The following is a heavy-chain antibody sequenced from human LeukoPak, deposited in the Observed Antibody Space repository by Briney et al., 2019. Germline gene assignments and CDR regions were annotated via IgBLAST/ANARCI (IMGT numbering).Heavy chain of an antibody. Sequence: GGSLRLSCAASGFTFSSYEMNWVRQAPGKGLEWVSYISSSGSTIYYADSVKGRFTISRDNAKNSLYLQMNSLRAEDTAVYYCAREGRYDSSGYYFYWYFDLWGRGTLVTVSS. J-gene: IGHJ2*01. D-gene: IGHD3-22*01. CDR2: ISSSGSTI. V-gene: IGHV3-48*03. CDR1: GFTFSSYE. CDR3: AREGRYDSSGYYFYWYFDL.